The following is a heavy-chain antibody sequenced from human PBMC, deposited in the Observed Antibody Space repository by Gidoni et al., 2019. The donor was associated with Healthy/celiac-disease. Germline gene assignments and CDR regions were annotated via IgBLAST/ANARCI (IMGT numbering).Heavy chain of an antibody. D-gene: IGHD3-10*01. CDR2: IYYSGST. CDR1: GGSISSVDYY. Sequence: QVQLQESGPGLVKPSQTLSLTCTVSGGSISSVDYYWSWIRQPPGKGLEWIGYIYYSGSTYYNPSLKSRVTISVDTSKNQFSLKLSSVTAADTAVYYCARGGGSGSYYENWFDPWGQGTLVTVSS. CDR3: ARGGGSGSYYENWFDP. V-gene: IGHV4-30-4*01. J-gene: IGHJ5*02.